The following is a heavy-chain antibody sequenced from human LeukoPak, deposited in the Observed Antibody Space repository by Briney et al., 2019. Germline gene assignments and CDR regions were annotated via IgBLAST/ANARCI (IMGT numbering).Heavy chain of an antibody. D-gene: IGHD3-22*01. Sequence: SETLPLTCTVSGGSISTYYWSWIRQPPGKGLEWIGYIYYSGSTNYNPSLKSRVTISLDTSNNQFSLNLTSVTAADTAVYYCARETYYYDTSGSYQYYFDFWGQGTPVTVSS. CDR1: GGSISTYY. CDR3: ARETYYYDTSGSYQYYFDF. CDR2: IYYSGST. J-gene: IGHJ4*02. V-gene: IGHV4-59*01.